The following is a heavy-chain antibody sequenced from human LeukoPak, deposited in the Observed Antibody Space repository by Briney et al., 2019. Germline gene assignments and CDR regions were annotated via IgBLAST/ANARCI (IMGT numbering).Heavy chain of an antibody. Sequence: GGSLRLSCAASGFTFSSYEMNWVRQAPGKGLEWVSSISSSSYIYYADSVKGRFTISRDNAKNSLYLQMNSLRAEDTAVYYCARATMVRGVDDYWGQGTLVTVSS. V-gene: IGHV3-21*01. CDR1: GFTFSSYE. D-gene: IGHD3-10*01. CDR3: ARATMVRGVDDY. CDR2: ISSSSYI. J-gene: IGHJ4*02.